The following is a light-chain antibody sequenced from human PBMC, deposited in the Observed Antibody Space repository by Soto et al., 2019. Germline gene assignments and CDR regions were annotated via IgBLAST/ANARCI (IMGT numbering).Light chain of an antibody. CDR1: QSITTF. Sequence: DIQMTQSPSTLSGSVGDRVTVTCRASQSITTFLAWYQQKPGKAPQILIYDASKLEPGVPSRLSGGGSGTEFTLTISSLQPDDFATYYCQQYSTYKLKFGGGTKVDIK. CDR3: QQYSTYKLK. CDR2: DAS. V-gene: IGKV1-5*01. J-gene: IGKJ4*02.